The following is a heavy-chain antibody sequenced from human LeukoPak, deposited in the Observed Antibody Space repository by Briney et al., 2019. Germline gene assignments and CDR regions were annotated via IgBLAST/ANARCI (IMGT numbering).Heavy chain of an antibody. V-gene: IGHV3-33*08. J-gene: IGHJ4*02. CDR2: IWYDGSNK. CDR3: ARSRIVVVPAGPFDY. D-gene: IGHD2-2*01. CDR1: GFTFSSYS. Sequence: GGSLRLSCAASGFTFSSYSMSWVRQAPGKGLEWVAVIWYDGSNKYYADSVKGRFTISRDNSKNTLYLQMNSLRAEDTAVYYCARSRIVVVPAGPFDYWGQGTLVTVSS.